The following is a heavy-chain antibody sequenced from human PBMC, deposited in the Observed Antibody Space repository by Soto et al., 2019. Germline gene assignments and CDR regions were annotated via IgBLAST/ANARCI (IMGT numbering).Heavy chain of an antibody. Sequence: PGGSLRLSCAASGFTFSSYAMNWVRQAPGKGLEWVSVISGSGDSTYYADSVKGRFTISRDNSKNTLYLQMNSLRAEDTAVYYCARNYDSTAGGAFDIWGQGTMVTVSS. CDR3: ARNYDSTAGGAFDI. CDR1: GFTFSSYA. D-gene: IGHD3-22*01. J-gene: IGHJ3*02. CDR2: ISGSGDST. V-gene: IGHV3-23*01.